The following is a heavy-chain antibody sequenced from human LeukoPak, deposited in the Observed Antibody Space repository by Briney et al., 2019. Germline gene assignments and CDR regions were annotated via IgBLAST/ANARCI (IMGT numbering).Heavy chain of an antibody. D-gene: IGHD3-16*01. V-gene: IGHV1-2*07. CDR2: INPKNAGT. CDR3: AKTLYVRAVPGGLDY. CDR1: GYTFTGYY. J-gene: IGHJ4*02. Sequence: GASVKFSCKASGYTFTGYYMHWGRQVPGQGLECMGWINPKNAGTNYAHKFQGRVTMTRDTSISTVYMEVSRLTSDDTAVYYCAKTLYVRAVPGGLDYWGQGTLVTVSS.